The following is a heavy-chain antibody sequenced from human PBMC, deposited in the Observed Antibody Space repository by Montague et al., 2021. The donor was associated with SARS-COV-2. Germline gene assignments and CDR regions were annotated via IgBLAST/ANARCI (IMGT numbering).Heavy chain of an antibody. J-gene: IGHJ3*02. Sequence: SETLSLTCAVYGGSFSGYYWSWIRQPPGKGLEWIGEINHRGSTNYSPSLKSRVIISVDTSKNQFSLKLSSVTAADTAVYYCARGTGPRSITLFGVIIIVHVFVIWGLGTMVTVSS. CDR2: INHRGST. CDR1: GGSFSGYY. V-gene: IGHV4-34*01. CDR3: ARGTGPRSITLFGVIIIVHVFVI. D-gene: IGHD3-3*01.